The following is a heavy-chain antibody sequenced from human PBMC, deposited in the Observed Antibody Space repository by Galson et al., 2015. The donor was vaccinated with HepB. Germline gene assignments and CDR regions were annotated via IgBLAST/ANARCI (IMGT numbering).Heavy chain of an antibody. J-gene: IGHJ4*02. CDR2: IYTSGST. Sequence: TVYGGSISSYYWSWIRQPAGKGLEWIGRIYTSGSTNYNPSLKSRVTMSVDTSKNQFSLKLSSVTAADTAVYYCAREDYDFWSGYQTFDYWGQGTLVTVSS. CDR1: GGSISSYY. D-gene: IGHD3-3*01. V-gene: IGHV4-4*07. CDR3: AREDYDFWSGYQTFDY.